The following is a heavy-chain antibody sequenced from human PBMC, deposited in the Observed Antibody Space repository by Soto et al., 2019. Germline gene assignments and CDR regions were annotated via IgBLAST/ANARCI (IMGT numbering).Heavy chain of an antibody. CDR3: AKDTSKYSNNWPAYYGLDV. D-gene: IGHD1-1*01. V-gene: IGHV3-30*18. J-gene: IGHJ6*02. Sequence: QVQLVESGGGVVQPGRSLRLSCAASGFTFSSFGMHWVRQAPGKGLEWVAVISFDGSNKYYADSVKGRFTISRDNSKNTLSLQMNSLKAEDTAVYYCAKDTSKYSNNWPAYYGLDVWGQVTTVTVSS. CDR1: GFTFSSFG. CDR2: ISFDGSNK.